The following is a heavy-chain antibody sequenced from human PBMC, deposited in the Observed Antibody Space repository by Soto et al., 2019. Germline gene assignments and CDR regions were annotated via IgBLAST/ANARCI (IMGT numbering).Heavy chain of an antibody. CDR1: GGTFSSYA. J-gene: IGHJ4*02. CDR3: ARVHVGDYGDYAGADY. D-gene: IGHD4-17*01. CDR2: IIPIFGTA. V-gene: IGHV1-69*01. Sequence: QVQLVQSGAEVKKPGSSVKVSCKASGGTFSSYAISWVRQAPGQGLEWMGGIIPIFGTANYAQKFQGRVTITADESKSTGYKELRSLGSEDTGVYFCARVHVGDYGDYAGADYWGQGTLVTVSS.